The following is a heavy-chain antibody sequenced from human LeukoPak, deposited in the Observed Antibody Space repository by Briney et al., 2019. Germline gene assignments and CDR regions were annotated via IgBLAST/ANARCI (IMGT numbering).Heavy chain of an antibody. CDR1: GGTFSSYA. CDR2: INPNSGGT. V-gene: IGHV1-2*02. CDR3: AREGPADAFDI. J-gene: IGHJ3*02. Sequence: ASVKVSCKASGGTFSSYAISWVRQAPGQGLEWMGWINPNSGGTNYAQKFQGRVTMTRDTSISTAYMELSRLRSDDTAVYYCAREGPADAFDIWGQGTMVTVSS.